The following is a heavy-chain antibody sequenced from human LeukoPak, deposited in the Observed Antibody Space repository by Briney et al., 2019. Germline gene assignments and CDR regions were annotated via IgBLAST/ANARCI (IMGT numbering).Heavy chain of an antibody. CDR3: AKLAKYFYGAETFYFFEH. CDR1: GFTFSGYN. CDR2: INQDGTEK. J-gene: IGHJ4*02. V-gene: IGHV3-7*01. Sequence: PGGSLRLSCAASGFTFSGYNMNWVRQAQGKGLEWVANINQDGTEKYYVDSVKGRFTISRDNGKNSLYLQMNSLRVEDTAVYYCAKLAKYFYGAETFYFFEHWGQGTPVTASS. D-gene: IGHD3-10*01.